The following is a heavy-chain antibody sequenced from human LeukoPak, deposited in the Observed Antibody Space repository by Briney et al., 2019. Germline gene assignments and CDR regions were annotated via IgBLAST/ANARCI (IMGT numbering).Heavy chain of an antibody. Sequence: GGSLRLSCAVGGFTFNDYAMSWVRQAPGKGLEWVSYISSSSSTIYYADSVKGRFTISRDNAKNSLYLQMNSLRAEDTAVYYCSTMVRGAPVDYWGQGTLVTVSS. CDR1: GFTFNDYA. CDR3: STMVRGAPVDY. V-gene: IGHV3-48*04. J-gene: IGHJ4*02. D-gene: IGHD3-10*01. CDR2: ISSSSSTI.